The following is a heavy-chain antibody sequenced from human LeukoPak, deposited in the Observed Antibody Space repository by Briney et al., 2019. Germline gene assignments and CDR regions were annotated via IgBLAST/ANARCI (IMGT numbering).Heavy chain of an antibody. Sequence: ASVKVSCKASGYTFTSYGISWVRQAPGQGLEWMGWISAYNGNTNYAQKLQGRVTMTTDTSTSTAYMELRSLRSDDTAVYYCARDSRIAGVYYGMDVWGQGTTVTVPS. J-gene: IGHJ6*02. CDR2: ISAYNGNT. CDR3: ARDSRIAGVYYGMDV. D-gene: IGHD6-13*01. V-gene: IGHV1-18*01. CDR1: GYTFTSYG.